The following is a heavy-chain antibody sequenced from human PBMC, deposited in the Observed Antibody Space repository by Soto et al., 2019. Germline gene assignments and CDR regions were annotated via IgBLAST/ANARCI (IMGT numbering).Heavy chain of an antibody. J-gene: IGHJ6*02. CDR3: ARLRGSSWYAIYYYGMDV. V-gene: IGHV3-21*01. Sequence: PGGSLRLFCAASGFTFCSDSMNWVHQAPGKGLEWVSSISSSSSYIYYADSVKGRFTISRDNAKYSRYLQMNSLRAEDTAVYYCARLRGSSWYAIYYYGMDVWGQGTTVTVSS. D-gene: IGHD6-13*01. CDR2: ISSSSSYI. CDR1: GFTFCSDS.